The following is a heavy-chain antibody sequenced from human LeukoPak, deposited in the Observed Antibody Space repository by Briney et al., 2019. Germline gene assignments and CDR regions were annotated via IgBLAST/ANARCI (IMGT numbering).Heavy chain of an antibody. CDR3: ARATGGGVVVPAAVFDY. V-gene: IGHV4-31*03. CDR1: GGSISSGGYS. CDR2: IYYSGST. J-gene: IGHJ4*02. Sequence: MTSETLSITCTVSGGSISSGGYSWSWIRQHPGKGLEWIGYIYYSGSTYYNPSLKSRVTISVDTSKNQFSLKLSSVTAADTAVYYCARATGGGVVVPAAVFDYWGQGTLVTVSS. D-gene: IGHD2-2*01.